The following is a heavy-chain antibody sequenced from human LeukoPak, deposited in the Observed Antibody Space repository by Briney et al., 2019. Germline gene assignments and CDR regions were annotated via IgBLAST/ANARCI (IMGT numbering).Heavy chain of an antibody. CDR2: IGTAGDT. CDR1: GFTFSSYD. J-gene: IGHJ4*02. Sequence: SGGSLRLSCAASGFTFSSYDMHWVRQATGKGLEWVTAIGTAGDTYYPGSAKGRFTISRENAKNSLYLQMNSLRAEDTAVYYCARDQTGFCSGSSCLGSTFDYWGQGTLVTVSS. CDR3: ARDQTGFCSGSSCLGSTFDY. D-gene: IGHD2-15*01. V-gene: IGHV3-13*04.